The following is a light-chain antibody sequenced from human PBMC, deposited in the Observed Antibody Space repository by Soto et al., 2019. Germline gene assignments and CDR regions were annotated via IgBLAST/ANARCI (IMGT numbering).Light chain of an antibody. CDR3: TSYTSSSTVL. CDR1: SSDVCGYNY. CDR2: DVS. Sequence: QSVLTQPASVSGSPGQSITISCTGTSSDVCGYNYVSWYQQHPGKAPKLMIYDVSNRPSWISNRFSGSKSGNTASLTIFGLQAEYEADYYCTSYTSSSTVLFGGGTKLTVL. J-gene: IGLJ3*02. V-gene: IGLV2-14*01.